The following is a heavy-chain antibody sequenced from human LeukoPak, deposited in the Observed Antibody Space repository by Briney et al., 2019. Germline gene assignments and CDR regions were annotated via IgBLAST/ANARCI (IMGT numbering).Heavy chain of an antibody. CDR1: GFTFSSYS. V-gene: IGHV3-21*01. CDR3: ARPPTVTTALGY. CDR2: ISSSSSYI. Sequence: PGGSLRLSCVGSGFTFSSYSMNWVRQAPGKGLEWVSSISSSSSYIYYADSVKGRFTISRDNAKNSLYLQMNSLRAEDTAVYYCARPPTVTTALGYWGQGTLVTVSS. J-gene: IGHJ4*02. D-gene: IGHD4-11*01.